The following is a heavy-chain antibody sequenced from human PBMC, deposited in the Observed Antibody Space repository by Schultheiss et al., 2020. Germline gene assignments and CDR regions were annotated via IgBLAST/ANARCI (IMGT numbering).Heavy chain of an antibody. J-gene: IGHJ2*01. CDR3: ARAPQVVTGAGRYFDL. V-gene: IGHV4-39*07. CDR1: GGSISSSSYY. Sequence: SETLSLTCTVSGGSISSSSYYWGWIRQPPGKGLEWIGEINHSGSTNYNPSLKSRVTISVDTSKNQFSLKLSSVTAADTAVYYCARAPQVVTGAGRYFDLWGRGTLVNVYS. D-gene: IGHD2-21*02. CDR2: INHSGST.